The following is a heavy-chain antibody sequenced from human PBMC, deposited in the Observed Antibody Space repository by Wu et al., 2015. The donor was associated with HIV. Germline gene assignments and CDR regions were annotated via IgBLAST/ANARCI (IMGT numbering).Heavy chain of an antibody. CDR2: TNPNSGGT. CDR3: ARDYYDVLTTYSHYFFDL. J-gene: IGHJ4*02. D-gene: IGHD3-9*01. CDR1: GYTFTGYY. V-gene: IGHV1-2*02. Sequence: QVQLVQSGAEVKKPGASVKVSCKASGYTFTGYYMHWLRQAPGQGLEWMGWTNPNSGGTNYAQKFQDRVTLTRDTSITTVYMEMSGLRSDDTAVYYCARDYYDVLTTYSHYFFDLWGQGTLVTVSS.